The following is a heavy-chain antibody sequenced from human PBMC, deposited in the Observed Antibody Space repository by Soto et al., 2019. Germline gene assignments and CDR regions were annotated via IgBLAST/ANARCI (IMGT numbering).Heavy chain of an antibody. CDR2: IWYDGSKK. Sequence: QVQLVESGGGVVQPGRSRRLSCAASGFTFSSYGMHWVRQAPGKGLEWVAVIWYDGSKKYYADSVKGRFTISRDHSKNTLYLQMNSLRAEDTAVYYCARDPGYCSGGSCTEYFQHWGQGTLVTVSS. J-gene: IGHJ1*01. CDR3: ARDPGYCSGGSCTEYFQH. V-gene: IGHV3-33*01. CDR1: GFTFSSYG. D-gene: IGHD2-15*01.